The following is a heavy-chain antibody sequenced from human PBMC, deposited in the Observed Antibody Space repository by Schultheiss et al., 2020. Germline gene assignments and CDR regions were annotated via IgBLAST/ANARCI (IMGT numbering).Heavy chain of an antibody. D-gene: IGHD5-24*01. CDR1: GGSISSSNW. CDR2: IKSKTDGGTT. Sequence: ETLSLTCAVSGGSISSSNWWSWVRQAPGKGLEWVGRIKSKTDGGTTDYAAPVKGRFTISRDDSKNTLYLQMNSLKTEDTAVYYCTTEGERWLQLDYFDYWGQGTLVTVSS. J-gene: IGHJ4*02. V-gene: IGHV3-15*01. CDR3: TTEGERWLQLDYFDY.